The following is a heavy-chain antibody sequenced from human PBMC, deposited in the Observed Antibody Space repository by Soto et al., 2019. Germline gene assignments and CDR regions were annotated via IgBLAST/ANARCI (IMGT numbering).Heavy chain of an antibody. V-gene: IGHV3-23*01. J-gene: IGHJ4*02. CDR2: LSSSGSST. CDR3: AKGVSSGSYTDFDS. CDR1: GFTLTNYV. Sequence: PGGSLRLSCAGSGFTLTNYVMTWVRQAPGKGLEWVSALSSSGSSTYYADSVKGRFTISRDASNNTLFLQMNSLRVEDTAIYFCAKGVSSGSYTDFDSWGQGTLVTVSS. D-gene: IGHD1-26*01.